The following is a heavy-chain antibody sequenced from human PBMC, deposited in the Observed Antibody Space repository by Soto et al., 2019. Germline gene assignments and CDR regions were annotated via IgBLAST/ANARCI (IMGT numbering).Heavy chain of an antibody. J-gene: IGHJ4*01. CDR3: ARGLNKAALSFEY. V-gene: IGHV3-21*04. D-gene: IGHD6-25*01. CDR2: IGTSGSYI. CDR1: GLIFSSSA. Sequence: GGSLRLSCAASGLIFSSSAMHWVRQAPGKGLEWVSSIGTSGSYIYDTDSVKGRFTISRDNAKNSLYLQMNSLRAEDTVLYYCARGLNKAALSFEYWGQGTLVTVSS.